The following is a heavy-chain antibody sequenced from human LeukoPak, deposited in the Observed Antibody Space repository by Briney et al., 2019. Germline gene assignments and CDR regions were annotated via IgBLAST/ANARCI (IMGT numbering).Heavy chain of an antibody. CDR1: GYSFTSYW. CDR2: IYPGDSDT. D-gene: IGHD2-15*01. Sequence: GESLKISCKGSGYSFTSYWIAWVRQMPGEGLEWMGIIYPGDSDTRYSPSFRGQVTISADKSISTAYLQWSSLKASDTAMYYCARRCSGGSWSFDYWGQGTLVTVSS. V-gene: IGHV5-51*01. J-gene: IGHJ4*02. CDR3: ARRCSGGSWSFDY.